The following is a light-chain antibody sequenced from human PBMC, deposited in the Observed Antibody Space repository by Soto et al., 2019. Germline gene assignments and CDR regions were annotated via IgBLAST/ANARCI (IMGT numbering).Light chain of an antibody. CDR3: QQYNNWPWT. V-gene: IGKV3-15*01. Sequence: EVVMTQSPATLSVSPGERATLSCRASQSVSGDLVWYQHKPGQAPRPLIYGASTRATGIPARFSGSGSGTEFTLAISSLQSEDFAVYYCQQYNNWPWTFGQGTKVEIK. CDR1: QSVSGD. J-gene: IGKJ1*01. CDR2: GAS.